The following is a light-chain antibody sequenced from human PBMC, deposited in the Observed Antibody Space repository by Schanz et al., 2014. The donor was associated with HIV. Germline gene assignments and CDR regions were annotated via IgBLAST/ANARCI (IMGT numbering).Light chain of an antibody. J-gene: IGLJ2*01. V-gene: IGLV2-8*01. CDR3: SSLAADNTVV. CDR2: EVT. CDR1: SNDIGSYNY. Sequence: QSALTQPPSASGSPGQSVTISCIGTSNDIGSYNYVSWYQQHPGKAPKLMIYEVTKRPSGVPDRFSGSKSGNTASLTVSELLAEDEGDYYCSSLAADNTVVFGGGTKLTVL.